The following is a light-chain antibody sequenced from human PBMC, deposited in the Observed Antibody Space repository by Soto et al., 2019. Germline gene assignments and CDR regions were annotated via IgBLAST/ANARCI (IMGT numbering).Light chain of an antibody. J-gene: IGKJ2*01. CDR1: QSLAYVDGNTY. CDR2: QVS. CDR3: MQGTHWPPYT. V-gene: IGKV2-30*01. Sequence: DVVMTQSPLSLPVTLGQPASISCRSSQSLAYVDGNTYLNWFQQRPGQSPRRLIYQVSNRDSGVPDRFSGSGSGTDFTLKISRVEADDVGVYYCMQGTHWPPYTFGQGTKLETK.